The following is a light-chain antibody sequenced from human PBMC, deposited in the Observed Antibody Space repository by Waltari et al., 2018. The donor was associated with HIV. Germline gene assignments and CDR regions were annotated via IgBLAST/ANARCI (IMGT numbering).Light chain of an antibody. CDR1: QSIYPY. Sequence: DIEMTHSPSSLSPYVGHRVNITCRASQSIYPYLNWYQQRPGRAPKLLIYAASSVQTGVPSRFSASGSGTDFTLTISSLQPEDFATDYCQQSFTSPPIFGGGTKVEIK. CDR2: AAS. V-gene: IGKV1-39*01. J-gene: IGKJ4*01. CDR3: QQSFTSPPI.